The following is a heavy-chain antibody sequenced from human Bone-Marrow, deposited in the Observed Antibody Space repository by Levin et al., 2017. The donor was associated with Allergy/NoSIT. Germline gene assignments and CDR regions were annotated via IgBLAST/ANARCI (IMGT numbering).Heavy chain of an antibody. CDR2: ISYDGSNK. J-gene: IGHJ6*02. CDR3: AKVGPSRFYYDILTGPYDYYGMDV. Sequence: GGSLRLSCAASGFTFSSYGMHWVRQAPGKGLEWVAVISYDGSNKYYADSVKGRFTISRDNSKNTLYLQMNSLRAEDTAVYYCAKVGPSRFYYDILTGPYDYYGMDVWGQGTTVTVSS. D-gene: IGHD3-9*01. CDR1: GFTFSSYG. V-gene: IGHV3-30*18.